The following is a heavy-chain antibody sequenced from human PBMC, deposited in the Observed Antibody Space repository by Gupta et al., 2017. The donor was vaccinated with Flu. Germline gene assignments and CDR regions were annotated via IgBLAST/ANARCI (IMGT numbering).Heavy chain of an antibody. CDR1: GFSLSSYW. D-gene: IGHD1-26*01. V-gene: IGHV3-7*01. J-gene: IGHJ4*02. CDR2: IKQDGSEK. CDR3: ARDSGNFYIDY. Sequence: EVQLVESGGGLVQPGGSLRLSCAASGFSLSSYWMSWVSQAPGKGLEWVANIKQDGSEKYYGDSVKGRFTISRDNAKNSQYLQMNNLRAEDTALYYCARDSGNFYIDYWGQGTLVTVSS.